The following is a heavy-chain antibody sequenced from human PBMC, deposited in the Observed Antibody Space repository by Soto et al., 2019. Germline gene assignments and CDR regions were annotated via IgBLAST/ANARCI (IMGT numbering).Heavy chain of an antibody. CDR3: VKGDLDTAVVNSPDAFDF. Sequence: QVKLVESGGGVVQPGRSLRLSCEASGFIFNDYGMHWVRQAPGKGLDWVAVISFDGNNKYYAQSVKGRFTISRDNSKNTLFLHMDRLRREDTAVYHCVKGDLDTAVVNSPDAFDFWGQGTMVTVSS. V-gene: IGHV3-30*18. CDR1: GFIFNDYG. J-gene: IGHJ3*01. D-gene: IGHD5-18*01. CDR2: ISFDGNNK.